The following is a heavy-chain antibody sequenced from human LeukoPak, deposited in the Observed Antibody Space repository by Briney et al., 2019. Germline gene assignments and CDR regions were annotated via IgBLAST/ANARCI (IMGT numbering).Heavy chain of an antibody. CDR2: IISSSYM. CDR3: ARDVYYAMDV. J-gene: IGHJ6*02. V-gene: IGHV3-21*01. CDR1: GFTFSADS. Sequence: GGSLRLSCAASGFTFSADSMSWVRQAPGKGLEWVSSIISSSYMYYADSVKGRFTISRDNAENSLYLQMDSLRAEDTAVYYCARDVYYAMDVWGQGTTVTVSS.